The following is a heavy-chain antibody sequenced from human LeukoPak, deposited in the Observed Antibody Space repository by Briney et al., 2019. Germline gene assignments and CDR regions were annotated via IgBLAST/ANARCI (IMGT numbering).Heavy chain of an antibody. CDR3: ARDRSLGELTTESPSFDY. V-gene: IGHV4-4*07. CDR1: GGSIISYY. CDR2: IYTSGST. J-gene: IGHJ4*02. D-gene: IGHD3-16*01. Sequence: SETLFLTCTVFGGSIISYYWGWIRQPAGKELERIGRIYTSGSTKYNPSLKSRVTMSIDTSKNQFSLKLSSVTAADTAVYYCARDRSLGELTTESPSFDYWGQGTLVTVSS.